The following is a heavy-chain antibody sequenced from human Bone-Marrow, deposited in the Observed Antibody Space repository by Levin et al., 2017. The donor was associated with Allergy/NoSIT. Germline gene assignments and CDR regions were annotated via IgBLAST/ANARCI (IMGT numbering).Heavy chain of an antibody. CDR3: ARSDNGDYVGEFDV. V-gene: IGHV3-33*01. J-gene: IGHJ3*01. CDR2: IYFDGSNE. D-gene: IGHD4-17*01. Sequence: GGSLRLSCAASGFNFNDYDIHWVRQAPGKGLEWVAGIYFDGSNEYYADSVKGRCAISRDKSKSTVFLEISSLRGEDTAVYFCARSDNGDYVGEFDVWGQGTGVTVSS. CDR1: GFNFNDYD.